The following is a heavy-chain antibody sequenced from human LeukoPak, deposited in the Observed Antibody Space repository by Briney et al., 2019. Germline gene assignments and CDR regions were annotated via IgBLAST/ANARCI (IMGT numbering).Heavy chain of an antibody. Sequence: PSETLSLTCTVSGGSISSYYWSWIRQPPGKGLEWIGYIYYSGSTNYNPSLKSRVTISVDTSENQFSLKLSSVTAADTAVYYCARGAAAGMGYYYYGMDVWGQGTTVTVSS. D-gene: IGHD6-13*01. V-gene: IGHV4-59*01. CDR3: ARGAAAGMGYYYYGMDV. CDR1: GGSISSYY. J-gene: IGHJ6*02. CDR2: IYYSGST.